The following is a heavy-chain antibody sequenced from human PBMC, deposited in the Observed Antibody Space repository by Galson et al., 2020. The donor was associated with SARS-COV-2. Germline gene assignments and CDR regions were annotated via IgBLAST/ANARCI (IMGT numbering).Heavy chain of an antibody. V-gene: IGHV3-7*01. CDR1: GFTFSEYW. J-gene: IGHJ6*02. Sequence: TGGSLRLSCAASGFTFSEYWMSWVRQAPGKGLEWVANIKQDGSETYFVDAVKGRFTISRDNAKNSLYLQMNGLRAEDTAVYYCARDKMATMVDYYYGMVVWGQGTTVTVSS. D-gene: IGHD2-15*01. CDR2: IKQDGSET. CDR3: ARDKMATMVDYYYGMVV.